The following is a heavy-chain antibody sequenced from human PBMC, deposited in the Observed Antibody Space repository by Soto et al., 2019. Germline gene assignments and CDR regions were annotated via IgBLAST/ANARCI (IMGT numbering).Heavy chain of an antibody. Sequence: LSCSASGFTFIDENMGWVREVPGKGLEWGSGIRGGGRYILYADSVQGRFSISRDNPKNSPFVEMNSLRVDDTAVYYCARDSDCHSTSCFFPPHVWGQGTTVTVSS. V-gene: IGHV3-21*06. CDR3: ARDSDCHSTSCFFPPHV. CDR2: IRGGGRYI. J-gene: IGHJ6*02. CDR1: GFTFIDEN. D-gene: IGHD2-2*01.